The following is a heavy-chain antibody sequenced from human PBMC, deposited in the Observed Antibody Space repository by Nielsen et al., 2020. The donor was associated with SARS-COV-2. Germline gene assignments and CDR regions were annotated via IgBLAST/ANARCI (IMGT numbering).Heavy chain of an antibody. CDR3: AKIGYCSSTSCLSMDV. CDR2: ISYDGSNK. D-gene: IGHD2-2*03. Sequence: LSLTCAVYGGSLSGHSWSWIRQAPGKGLEWVAVISYDGSNKYYADSVKGRFTISRDNSKNTLYLQMNSLRAEDTAVYYCAKIGYCSSTSCLSMDVWGQGTTVTISS. V-gene: IGHV3-30*18. CDR1: GGSLSGHS. J-gene: IGHJ6*02.